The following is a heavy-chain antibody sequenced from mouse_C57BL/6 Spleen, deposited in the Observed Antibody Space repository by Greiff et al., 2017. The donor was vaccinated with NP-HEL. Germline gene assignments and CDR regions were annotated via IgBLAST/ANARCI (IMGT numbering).Heavy chain of an antibody. CDR3: ARGGITTVVGAMDY. CDR2: ISDGGSYT. D-gene: IGHD1-1*01. J-gene: IGHJ4*01. Sequence: EVKLMESGGGLVKPGGSLKLSCAASGFTFSSYAMSWVRQTPEKRLEWVATISDGGSYTYYPDNVKGRFTISRDNAKNNLYLQMSHLKSEDTAMYYCARGGITTVVGAMDYWGQGTSVTVSS. CDR1: GFTFSSYA. V-gene: IGHV5-4*03.